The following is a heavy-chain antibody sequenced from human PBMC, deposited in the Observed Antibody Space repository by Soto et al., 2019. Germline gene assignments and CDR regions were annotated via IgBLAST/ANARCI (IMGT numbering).Heavy chain of an antibody. CDR1: GGSFSGYY. V-gene: IGHV4-34*01. J-gene: IGHJ6*01. CDR2: INHSGST. Sequence: SETLSLTCAVYGGSFSGYYWSWIRKSPGKGLEWIGEINHSGSTNYNPSLKSRVTISVDTSKNQFSLNLSSVTAADTALYYCARNRANSAVAGDITVHYYHGMDVWGQWTTVTVS. D-gene: IGHD2-2*01. CDR3: ARNRANSAVAGDITVHYYHGMDV.